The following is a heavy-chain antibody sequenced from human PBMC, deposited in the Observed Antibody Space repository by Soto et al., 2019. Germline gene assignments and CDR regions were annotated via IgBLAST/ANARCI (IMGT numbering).Heavy chain of an antibody. CDR3: ARDIYTNYDFWSGPPSRFDP. CDR2: INPNSCGT. D-gene: IGHD3-3*01. Sequence: GASVKVSCKASGYTFTGYYMHWVRQAPGQVLEWMGWINPNSCGTNYAQKFQGWVTMTTDTSTSTAYMELRSLRSDDTAVYYCARDIYTNYDFWSGPPSRFDPWGQGTLVTVSS. J-gene: IGHJ5*02. V-gene: IGHV1-2*04. CDR1: GYTFTGYY.